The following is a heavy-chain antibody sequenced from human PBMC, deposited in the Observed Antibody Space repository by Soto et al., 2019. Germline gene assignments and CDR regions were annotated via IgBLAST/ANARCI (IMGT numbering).Heavy chain of an antibody. Sequence: QVQLQESGPGLVKPSQTLSLTCTVSGGSISSGGYYWSWIRQHPGKGLEWIGYIYYSGSTYYNPSLKSRXXIXVXXSKNQFSLKLSSVPAADTAVYYCAADYFGESLFDSWGQGTLVTFSS. CDR3: AADYFGESLFDS. D-gene: IGHD3-10*01. CDR1: GGSISSGGYY. J-gene: IGHJ4*02. CDR2: IYYSGST. V-gene: IGHV4-31*03.